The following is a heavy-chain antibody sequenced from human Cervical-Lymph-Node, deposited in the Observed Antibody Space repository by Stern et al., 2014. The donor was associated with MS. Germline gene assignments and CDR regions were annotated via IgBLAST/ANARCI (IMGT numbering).Heavy chain of an antibody. CDR3: ARGPPGGDYFDY. Sequence: QVQLVQSGAEVKKPGASVKVSCKASGFTFASYYMHWVRQAPGQGLEWMGRIAPNNGGTNSAQKFQGRVTMTRATSIRTAYLELSRLRSDDTAVYYCARGPPGGDYFDYWGQGTLVTVSS. V-gene: IGHV1-2*06. CDR1: GFTFASYY. J-gene: IGHJ4*02. CDR2: IAPNNGGT. D-gene: IGHD2-2*01.